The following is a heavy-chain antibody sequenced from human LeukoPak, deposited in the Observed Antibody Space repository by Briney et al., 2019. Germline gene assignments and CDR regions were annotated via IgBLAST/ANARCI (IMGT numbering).Heavy chain of an antibody. CDR3: ARDDLGSGSSTYYYFYYGTDV. J-gene: IGHJ6*02. D-gene: IGHD3-10*01. CDR2: IYYSGST. Sequence: SETLSLTCTVSGGSISSSSYYWGWIRQPPGKGLEWIGSIYYSGSTYYNPSLKSRVTISVDTSKNQFSLKLSSVTAADTAVYYCARDDLGSGSSTYYYFYYGTDVWGQGTTVTVSS. V-gene: IGHV4-39*07. CDR1: GGSISSSSYY.